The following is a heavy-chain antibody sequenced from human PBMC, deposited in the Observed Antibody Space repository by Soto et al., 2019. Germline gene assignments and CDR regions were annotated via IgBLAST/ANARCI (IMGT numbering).Heavy chain of an antibody. CDR2: ISYDGSNK. CDR3: ARYCSNTSCYEESNNYYYYYGMDV. V-gene: IGHV3-30*03. J-gene: IGHJ6*02. D-gene: IGHD2-2*01. Sequence: GGSLRLSCAASGFTFSSYGMHWVRQAPGKGLEWVAVISYDGSNKYYADSVKGRFTISRDNSKNTLYLQMNSLRAEDTAVYYCARYCSNTSCYEESNNYYYYYGMDVWGQGITVTVSS. CDR1: GFTFSSYG.